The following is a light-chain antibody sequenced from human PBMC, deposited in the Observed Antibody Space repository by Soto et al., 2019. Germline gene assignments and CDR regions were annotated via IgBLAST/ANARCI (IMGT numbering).Light chain of an antibody. Sequence: QSALTQPASVSGSPGQSITISCTGTSSDVGGYDYVAWYQQHPGKAPKPMIYDVTNRPSGVSNRFSGSKSGNTASLTISGLQAEDEADYYCSSYRSTYILGVFGTGTKLTVL. V-gene: IGLV2-14*01. CDR1: SSDVGGYDY. CDR2: DVT. CDR3: SSYRSTYILGV. J-gene: IGLJ1*01.